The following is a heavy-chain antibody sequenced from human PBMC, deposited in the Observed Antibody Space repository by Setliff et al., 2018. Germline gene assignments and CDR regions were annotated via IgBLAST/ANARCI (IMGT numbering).Heavy chain of an antibody. D-gene: IGHD3-10*01. V-gene: IGHV1-18*01. CDR3: LFWLAESASDF. J-gene: IGHJ4*02. Sequence: ASVKVSCKASNYTFINYGMSWVRQIPGHGLEWMGWIKTFTFKANYAQKLQDRVTITTDTSTTTVYMELRGLRSDDTATYYCLFWLAESASDFWGQGTPVTVSS. CDR2: IKTFTFKA. CDR1: NYTFINYG.